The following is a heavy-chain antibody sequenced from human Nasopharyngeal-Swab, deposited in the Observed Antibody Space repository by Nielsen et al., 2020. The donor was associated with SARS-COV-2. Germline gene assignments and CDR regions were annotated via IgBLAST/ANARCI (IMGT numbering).Heavy chain of an antibody. D-gene: IGHD1-26*01. Sequence: KVSCKGSGYIFTSYWIGWVRQMPGKGLEWMGIIYPADSDSRYSLSFQGQVSISVDKSISTAYLRWNTLKASDTAIYYCVRRAFSASYCYYDYWGPGTLVTVSS. V-gene: IGHV5-51*01. CDR1: GYIFTSYW. J-gene: IGHJ4*02. CDR2: IYPADSDS. CDR3: VRRAFSASYCYYDY.